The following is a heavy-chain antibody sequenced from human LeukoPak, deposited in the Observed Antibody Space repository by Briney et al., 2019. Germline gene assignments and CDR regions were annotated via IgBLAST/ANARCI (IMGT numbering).Heavy chain of an antibody. D-gene: IGHD6-13*01. Sequence: GGTLRLSCAASGITFSSYGMSWVRQAPGKGLEWVSAISGTGGNTYYADSVKGRFTISRDNSKNTLYLQMSSLRAEDTAIYYCAKENWYLYNNNWYKTWFDPWGQGTLVTVSS. CDR3: AKENWYLYNNNWYKTWFDP. J-gene: IGHJ5*02. V-gene: IGHV3-23*01. CDR2: ISGTGGNT. CDR1: GITFSSYG.